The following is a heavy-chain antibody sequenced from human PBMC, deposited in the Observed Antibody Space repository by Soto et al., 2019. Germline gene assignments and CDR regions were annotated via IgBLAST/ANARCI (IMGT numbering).Heavy chain of an antibody. CDR1: GFTFSDYY. V-gene: IGHV3-11*06. D-gene: IGHD2-21*01. J-gene: IGHJ6*02. Sequence: QVQLVESGGGLVKPGGSLRLSCAASGFTFSDYYMSWIRQAQDKGLERISYIVSGSTYTNYADSVKGRFTISRDNAKESLYLEMNSLRAEDTDVYYCARVDGESRMDVWGQGTTVSVSS. CDR3: ARVDGESRMDV. CDR2: IVSGSTYT.